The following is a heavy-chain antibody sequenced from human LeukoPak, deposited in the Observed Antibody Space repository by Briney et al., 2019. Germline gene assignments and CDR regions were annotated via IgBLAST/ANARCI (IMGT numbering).Heavy chain of an antibody. Sequence: GGSLRLSCAASGFPFSSYAMIWVRQAPGKGLEWLSSLRGYGASTYYADSVKGRFTISRDNSKNTLYLQMNRLRAEDTAVYYCAKAREYSSSSVDYWGQGTLVTVSS. V-gene: IGHV3-23*01. D-gene: IGHD6-6*01. CDR3: AKAREYSSSSVDY. CDR2: LRGYGAST. J-gene: IGHJ4*02. CDR1: GFPFSSYA.